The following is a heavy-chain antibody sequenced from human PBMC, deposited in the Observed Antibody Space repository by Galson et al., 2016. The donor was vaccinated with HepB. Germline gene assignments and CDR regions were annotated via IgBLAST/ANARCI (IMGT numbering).Heavy chain of an antibody. D-gene: IGHD5-24*01. CDR3: ATGGWMAASHF. V-gene: IGHV3-21*01. J-gene: IGHJ4*02. Sequence: SLRLSCAASGFTFGDYAMSWFRQAPGKGLEWIAAIASSSSYIYYRDSVKGRFTISRDNAKNSLYLQMDSLRAEDTAVYYCATGGWMAASHFWGQGTLVTVSS. CDR1: GFTFGDYA. CDR2: IASSSSYI.